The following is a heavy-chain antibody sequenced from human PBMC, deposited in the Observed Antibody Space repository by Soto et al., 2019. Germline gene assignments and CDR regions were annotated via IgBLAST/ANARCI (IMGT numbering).Heavy chain of an antibody. V-gene: IGHV4-30-2*01. Sequence: SETLSLTCAVSGGSISSGGYSWSWIRQPPXKGLEWIGYIYHSGSTYYNPSLKSRVTISVDRSKNQFSLKLSSVTAADTAVYYCARRARLDYVWGSTSYHFDYWGQGTLVTVSS. J-gene: IGHJ4*02. CDR2: IYHSGST. CDR1: GGSISSGGYS. CDR3: ARRARLDYVWGSTSYHFDY. D-gene: IGHD3-16*01.